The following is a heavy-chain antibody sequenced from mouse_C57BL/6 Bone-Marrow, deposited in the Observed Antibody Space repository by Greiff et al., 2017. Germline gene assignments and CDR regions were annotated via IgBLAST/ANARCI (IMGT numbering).Heavy chain of an antibody. CDR3: ARDDGYYVAWFAY. J-gene: IGHJ3*01. D-gene: IGHD2-3*01. CDR2: IYPRDGST. V-gene: IGHV1-78*01. CDR1: GYTFTDHT. Sequence: VQGVESDAELVKPGASVKISCKVSGYTFTDHTIHWMKQRPEQGLEWIGYIYPRDGSTKYTEKFKGKATLTADKSSSTAYMQLNSLTSEDSAVYFCARDDGYYVAWFAYWGQGTLVTVSA.